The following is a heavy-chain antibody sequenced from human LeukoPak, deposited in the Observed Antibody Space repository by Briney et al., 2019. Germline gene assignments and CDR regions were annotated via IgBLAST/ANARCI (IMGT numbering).Heavy chain of an antibody. D-gene: IGHD3-22*01. CDR2: IYTSGST. CDR1: GGSITTDY. CDR3: ASLTDSSGYYGRKNYYYYYYMDV. J-gene: IGHJ6*03. Sequence: PSETLSLTCSVSGGSITTDYWSWIRQPPGKGLEWIGYIYTSGSTNYNPSLKSRVTISVDTSKNQFSLKLSSVTAADTAVYYCASLTDSSGYYGRKNYYYYYYMDVWGKGTTVTVSS. V-gene: IGHV4-4*09.